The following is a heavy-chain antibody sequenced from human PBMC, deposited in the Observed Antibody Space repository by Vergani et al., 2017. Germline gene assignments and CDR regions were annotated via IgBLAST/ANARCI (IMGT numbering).Heavy chain of an antibody. Sequence: EVQVVQSGGGLVKPGGSLRLSCETSGFIFSDYNLNWVRQAPGSGLEWVASISGRSSYVNYAVSVKGRFTISRDNAKNSLFLQMNSLRAEDTAVYYCAKRTSGRFDWGQGTLVTVSS. J-gene: IGHJ4*02. CDR2: ISGRSSYV. CDR3: AKRTSGRFD. D-gene: IGHD1-26*01. CDR1: GFIFSDYN. V-gene: IGHV3-21*02.